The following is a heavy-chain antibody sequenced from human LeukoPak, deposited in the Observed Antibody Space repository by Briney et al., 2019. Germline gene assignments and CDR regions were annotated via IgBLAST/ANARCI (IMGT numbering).Heavy chain of an antibody. D-gene: IGHD6-19*01. CDR3: ARDLSSGGWSQHYYGMDV. V-gene: IGHV1-18*01. CDR1: GYTFTSYG. J-gene: IGHJ6*02. Sequence: GASVTVSCKASGYTFTSYGISWVRQAPGQGLEWMGWISAYNGNTNYAQKLQGRVTMTTDTSTSTAYMELRSLRSDDTAVYYCARDLSSGGWSQHYYGMDVWGQGTTVTVSS. CDR2: ISAYNGNT.